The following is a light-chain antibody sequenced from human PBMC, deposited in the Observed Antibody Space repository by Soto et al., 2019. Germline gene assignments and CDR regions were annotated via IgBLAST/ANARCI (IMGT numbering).Light chain of an antibody. J-gene: IGLJ3*02. CDR1: SSDVGGYNY. CDR2: EVS. V-gene: IGLV2-14*01. Sequence: QSALTQPASVSGSPGQSITISCTGTSSDVGGYNYVSWYQQDPGKAPKLMIYEVSNRPSGVSNRFSGSKSGNTASLTISGLQAEDEADYYCNSYTSSSTWVFGGGTKLTAL. CDR3: NSYTSSSTWV.